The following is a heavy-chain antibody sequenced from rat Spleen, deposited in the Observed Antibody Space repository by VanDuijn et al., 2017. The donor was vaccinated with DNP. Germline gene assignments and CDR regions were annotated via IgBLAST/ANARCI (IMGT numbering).Heavy chain of an antibody. CDR1: GFTFSSYW. CDR2: ITTSGDSI. Sequence: EVQLVETGGGLVQPGRSLKLSCVASGFTFSSYWMTWIRQVPGKGLEWVASITTSGDSIYSPDSVKGRFTISRDNAKNTLYLQMNSLRSEDTATYYCARGGRSYFDYWGQGVMVTVSS. CDR3: ARGGRSYFDY. D-gene: IGHD1-11*01. J-gene: IGHJ2*01. V-gene: IGHV5-31*01.